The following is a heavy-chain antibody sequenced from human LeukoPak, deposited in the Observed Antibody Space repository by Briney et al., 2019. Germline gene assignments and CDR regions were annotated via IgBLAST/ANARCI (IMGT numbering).Heavy chain of an antibody. CDR2: ISGSGGST. V-gene: IGHV3-23*01. CDR1: GFTFSNYW. CDR3: AKDPTSIAAAGADY. D-gene: IGHD6-13*01. J-gene: IGHJ4*02. Sequence: PGGSLRLSCAASGFTFSNYWMSWVRQAPGKGLEWVSAISGSGGSTYYADSVKGRFTISRDNSKNTLYLQMNSLRAEDTAVYYCAKDPTSIAAAGADYWGQGTLVTVSS.